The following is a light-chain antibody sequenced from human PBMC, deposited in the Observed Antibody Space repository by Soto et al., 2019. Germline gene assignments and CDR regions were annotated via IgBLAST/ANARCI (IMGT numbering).Light chain of an antibody. Sequence: QSALTRPASVSGSPGQSITFSCTGTSSDFGGYKSVSWYQQHPGKAPKLIIYEVSNRPSGVSNRFSGSKSGNTASLTISGLQAEDEAEYYCSSYTTSTSYVFGTGTKLTVL. CDR1: SSDFGGYKS. CDR3: SSYTTSTSYV. V-gene: IGLV2-14*01. CDR2: EVS. J-gene: IGLJ1*01.